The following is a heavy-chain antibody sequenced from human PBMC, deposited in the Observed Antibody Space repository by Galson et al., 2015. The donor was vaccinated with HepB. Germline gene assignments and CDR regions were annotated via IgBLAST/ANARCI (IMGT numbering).Heavy chain of an antibody. CDR3: ARMWRPAYCSGDCPFDS. CDR2: IFSNDEK. V-gene: IGHV2-26*01. D-gene: IGHD2-21*02. Sequence: PALVKPTQTLTLTCTVSGFSLSNARMGVSWIRQPPGKALEWLALIFSNDEKSYTTSLKSRLTISKDTSKSQVVLTMTNMDPVDTATYYCARMWRPAYCSGDCPFDSWGQGTLVTVSS. J-gene: IGHJ4*02. CDR1: GFSLSNARMG.